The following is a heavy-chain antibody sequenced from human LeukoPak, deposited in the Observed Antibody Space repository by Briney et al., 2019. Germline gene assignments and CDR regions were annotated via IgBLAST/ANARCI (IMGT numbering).Heavy chain of an antibody. CDR3: ARGLFAAAAEVDY. CDR2: INPNSGGT. Sequence: ASVTVSCKASGYTFTGYYMHWVRQAPGQGLEWMGWINPNSGGTNYAQKFQGRVTMTRDTSISTAYMELSRLRSDDTAVYYYARGLFAAAAEVDYWGQGTLVTVSS. D-gene: IGHD6-13*01. V-gene: IGHV1-2*02. CDR1: GYTFTGYY. J-gene: IGHJ4*02.